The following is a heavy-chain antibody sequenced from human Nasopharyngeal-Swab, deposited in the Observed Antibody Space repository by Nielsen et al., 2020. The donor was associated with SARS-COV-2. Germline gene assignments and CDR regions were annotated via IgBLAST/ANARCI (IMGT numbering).Heavy chain of an antibody. CDR1: GFTFSSYS. J-gene: IGHJ6*03. V-gene: IGHV3-21*01. CDR3: AKDGPLYGDYYYYYYMDV. D-gene: IGHD4-17*01. CDR2: ISSSSSYI. Sequence: GESLKISCAASGFTFSSYSMNWVRQAPGKGLEWASSISSSSSYIYYADSVKGRFTISRDNSKNTLYLQMNSLRAEDTAVYYCAKDGPLYGDYYYYYYMDVWGKGTTVTVSS.